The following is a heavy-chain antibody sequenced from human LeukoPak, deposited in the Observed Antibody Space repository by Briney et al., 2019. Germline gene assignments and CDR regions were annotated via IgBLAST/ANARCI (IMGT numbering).Heavy chain of an antibody. CDR2: IYSGGST. D-gene: IGHD1-26*01. V-gene: IGHV3-53*01. CDR1: GFTVSSNY. J-gene: IGHJ4*02. CDR3: ARYSPSGSYYAFDY. Sequence: PGGSLRLSCAASGFTVSSNYMSWVRQAPGKGLEWVSVIYSGGSTYYADSVKGRFTISRDNSKNTLYLQMNSLRAEDTAAYYCARYSPSGSYYAFDYWGQGTLVTVSS.